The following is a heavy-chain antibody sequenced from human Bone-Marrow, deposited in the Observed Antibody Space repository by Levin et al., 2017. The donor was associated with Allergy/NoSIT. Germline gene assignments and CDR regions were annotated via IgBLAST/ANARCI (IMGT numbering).Heavy chain of an antibody. CDR1: GFSFSDAY. CDR2: IKRNADGATT. D-gene: IGHD3/OR15-3a*01. CDR3: ATGAWTSGS. Sequence: GESLKISCAGSGFSFSDAYMTWIRQAPGKGLVWIGRIKRNADGATTDYAVAVKGRFSISRDDSKNLLFLQINSLQSEDTGMYYCATGAWTSGSWGQGTLVTVSS. V-gene: IGHV3-15*01. J-gene: IGHJ5*02.